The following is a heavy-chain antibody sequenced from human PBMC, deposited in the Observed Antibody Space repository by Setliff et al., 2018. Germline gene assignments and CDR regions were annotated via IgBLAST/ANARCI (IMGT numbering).Heavy chain of an antibody. CDR3: AKGRLGGHHGWYDP. CDR2: IWHDGGNK. J-gene: IGHJ5*02. D-gene: IGHD3-16*01. Sequence: GGSLRLSCAASGFTFSNYRMHWVRQAPGQGLQWVEVIWHDGGNKYHADSVKGRFTIPRDNSKNTLYLQMNSLRPEDTAVYYCAKGRLGGHHGWYDPWGQGTLVTVS. CDR1: GFTFSNYR. V-gene: IGHV3-30*02.